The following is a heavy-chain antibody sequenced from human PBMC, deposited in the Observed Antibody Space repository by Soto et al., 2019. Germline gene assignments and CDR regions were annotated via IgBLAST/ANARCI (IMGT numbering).Heavy chain of an antibody. D-gene: IGHD6-6*01. CDR2: IIPILGIA. V-gene: IGHV1-69*02. J-gene: IGHJ1*01. CDR3: ARASIAARPEYFQH. CDR1: GGTFSSYT. Sequence: ASVKVSCKASGGTFSSYTISWVRQAPGQGLEWMGRIIPILGIANYAQKFQGRVTITADKSTSTAYMELSSLRSEDTAVYYCARASIAARPEYFQHWGQGTLVTVSS.